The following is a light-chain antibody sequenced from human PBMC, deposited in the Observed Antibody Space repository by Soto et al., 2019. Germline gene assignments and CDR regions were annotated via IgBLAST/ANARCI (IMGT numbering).Light chain of an antibody. V-gene: IGKV1-5*03. CDR2: KAS. Sequence: DIQMTQSPSTLSASVGDRVTITCRASQSISTWLAWYQQKPGKAPKLLIYKASSLESGVPSRFSGSGSGTEFTLNISSLQPEDFATFYCQQYNIFPYTFGQGTKLEIK. J-gene: IGKJ2*01. CDR1: QSISTW. CDR3: QQYNIFPYT.